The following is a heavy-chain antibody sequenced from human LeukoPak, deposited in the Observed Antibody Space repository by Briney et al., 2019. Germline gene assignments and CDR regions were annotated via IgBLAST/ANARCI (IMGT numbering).Heavy chain of an antibody. V-gene: IGHV3-23*01. CDR2: ISGSGGST. CDR3: AKGSEAYCSGDGCYHFDY. J-gene: IGHJ4*02. D-gene: IGHD2-15*01. CDR1: GFTFSSYA. Sequence: GGSLRLSCAASGFTFSSYAMSWVRQAPGKGLERVSAISGSGGSTYYADSVKGRFTISRDNSKNTLYVQMDSLRAEDTAVYYCAKGSEAYCSGDGCYHFDYWGQGTLVTVSS.